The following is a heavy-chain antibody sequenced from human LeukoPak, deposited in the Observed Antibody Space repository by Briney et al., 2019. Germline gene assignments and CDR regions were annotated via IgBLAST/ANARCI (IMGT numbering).Heavy chain of an antibody. V-gene: IGHV3-7*01. Sequence: GGSLRLSCAASGFTFSSYWMNWVRQAPGKGLEWVANIKQDGSEKYYVDSVKGRFSISRDNAKNSLYLQRDSLRAKDTAVYHCARDFNWGIFDYWGQGILVTVSS. CDR2: IKQDGSEK. CDR3: ARDFNWGIFDY. CDR1: GFTFSSYW. D-gene: IGHD7-27*01. J-gene: IGHJ4*02.